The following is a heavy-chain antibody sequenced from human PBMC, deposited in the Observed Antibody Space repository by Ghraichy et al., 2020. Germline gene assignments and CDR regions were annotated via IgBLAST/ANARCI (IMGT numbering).Heavy chain of an antibody. J-gene: IGHJ5*02. V-gene: IGHV4-59*01. Sequence: SQTLSLTCTVSGGSIRSYYWSWIRQPPGKGLEWIGYIYESGTTSYNPSLTSRVTISIDTSKNQFSLNLSSVTAADTAVYYCAREDTRWFDPWGPGTRVTVSS. CDR3: AREDTRWFDP. CDR1: GGSIRSYY. CDR2: IYESGTT. D-gene: IGHD3-3*01.